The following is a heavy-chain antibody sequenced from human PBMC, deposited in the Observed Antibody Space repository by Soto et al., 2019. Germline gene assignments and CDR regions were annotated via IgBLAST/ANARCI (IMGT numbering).Heavy chain of an antibody. J-gene: IGHJ4*02. V-gene: IGHV3-23*01. Sequence: GGSLRLSCAASGFTFSSYGMHWVRQAPGKGLEWVAVISGSGGSTYYADSVKGRFTISRDNSKNTLYLQMNSLRAEDTAVYYCAKEGYDSSGYYYGPVDYWGQGTLVTVSS. CDR3: AKEGYDSSGYYYGPVDY. D-gene: IGHD3-22*01. CDR1: GFTFSSYG. CDR2: ISGSGGST.